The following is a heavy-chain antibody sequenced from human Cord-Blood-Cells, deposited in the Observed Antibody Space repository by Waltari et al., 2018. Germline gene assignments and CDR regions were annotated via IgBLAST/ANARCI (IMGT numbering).Heavy chain of an antibody. CDR3: ARGGSGVHGSYFDY. J-gene: IGHJ4*02. Sequence: QVHLQQSGPGLVQPSPTLSLTCAISGDSVSSNSAAWNWVSPSPSTGLEWLGRTYYRSKWYNDYAVSVKSRITINPDTSKNQFSLQLNSVTPEDTAVYYCARGGSGVHGSYFDYWGQGTLVTVSS. CDR1: GDSVSSNSAA. V-gene: IGHV6-1*01. CDR2: TYYRSKWYN. D-gene: IGHD1-26*01.